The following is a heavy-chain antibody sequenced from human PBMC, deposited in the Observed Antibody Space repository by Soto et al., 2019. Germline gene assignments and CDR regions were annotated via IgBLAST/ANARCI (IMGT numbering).Heavy chain of an antibody. CDR2: ISGGGGHT. CDR3: AKEGPGAIFGVVIVYFEN. J-gene: IGHJ4*02. D-gene: IGHD3-3*01. Sequence: GGSLRLSCAASGFTFNNYPMNWVRQAPGKGREWVSAISGGGGHTYYADSVKGRFTISRDNSKDTLYLQMNSLRAEDTAVYYCAKEGPGAIFGVVIVYFENWGQGALVTVSS. CDR1: GFTFNNYP. V-gene: IGHV3-23*01.